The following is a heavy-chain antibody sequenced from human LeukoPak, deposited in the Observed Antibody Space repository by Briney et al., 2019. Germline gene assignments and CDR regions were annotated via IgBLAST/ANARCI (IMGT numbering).Heavy chain of an antibody. Sequence: GGSLRLSCVASGSTFSSYWMTWVRQDPGKGLEWVANINQAGSEKYYVDSAKGRFTISRDNAYNSLYLQMNSLRADDTAVYYCARGEWSRSGEWCIGLWGRGTLVSVSS. CDR1: GSTFSSYW. CDR3: ARGEWSRSGEWCIGL. CDR2: INQAGSEK. J-gene: IGHJ2*01. V-gene: IGHV3-7*03. D-gene: IGHD3-3*01.